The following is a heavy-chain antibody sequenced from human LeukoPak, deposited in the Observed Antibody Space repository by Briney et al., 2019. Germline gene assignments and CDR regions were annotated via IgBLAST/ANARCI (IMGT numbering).Heavy chain of an antibody. V-gene: IGHV1-2*02. J-gene: IGHJ1*01. D-gene: IGHD3-22*01. CDR2: INPHSGGT. CDR1: GYTFTGYY. CDR3: ARGYYDSSDYEYFQH. Sequence: ASVKVSCKASGYTFTGYYMHWVRQAPGQGLEWMGWINPHSGGTNYTQNFQGRVTMTRDTSIITAYMELSRLRSDDTAVYFCARGYYDSSDYEYFQHWGQGTLVTVSS.